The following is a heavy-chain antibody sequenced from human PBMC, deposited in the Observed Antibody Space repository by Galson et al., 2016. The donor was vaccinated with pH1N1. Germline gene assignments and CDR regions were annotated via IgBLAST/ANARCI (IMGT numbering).Heavy chain of an antibody. J-gene: IGHJ4*02. CDR3: ARLAYGDSFDS. D-gene: IGHD4-17*01. Sequence: SLRLSCAASGFIFSNCGFIWVRQAPGKGLEWLSYIGTDRRVVQYADSVQGRLTIFRDNAQRSAYLQINSLRLDDTAVYHCARLAYGDSFDSWGRGTLVAVSS. V-gene: IGHV3-48*04. CDR1: GFIFSNCG. CDR2: IGTDRRVV.